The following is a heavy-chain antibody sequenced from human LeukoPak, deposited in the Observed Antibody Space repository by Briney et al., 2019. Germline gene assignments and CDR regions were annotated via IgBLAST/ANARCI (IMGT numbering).Heavy chain of an antibody. CDR1: GGTFSSYA. V-gene: IGHV1-69*05. Sequence: SVKVSCEASGGTFSSYAISWVRQAPGQGLEWMGGIIPIFGTANYAQKYQDRVTMTRDTSTRTVYMQLSSLRSDDTAVYYCARDVAREFDYWGQGTLVTVSS. CDR2: IIPIFGTA. CDR3: ARDVAREFDY. J-gene: IGHJ4*02.